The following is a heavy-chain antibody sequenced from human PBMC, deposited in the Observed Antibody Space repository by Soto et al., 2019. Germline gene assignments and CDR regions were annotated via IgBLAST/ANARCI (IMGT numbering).Heavy chain of an antibody. D-gene: IGHD2-15*01. CDR1: GFTFSSYG. CDR3: GRDDCSGGSCYRIPYYYYYGMDV. V-gene: IGHV3-33*01. Sequence: QVQLVESGGGVVQPGRSLRLSCAASGFTFSSYGMHWVRQAPGKGLEWVAVIWYDGSNKYYADSVKGRFTISRDNSKNTLYLKLNSLRAEDTAVYYCGRDDCSGGSCYRIPYYYYYGMDVWGQGTTVTVSS. CDR2: IWYDGSNK. J-gene: IGHJ6*02.